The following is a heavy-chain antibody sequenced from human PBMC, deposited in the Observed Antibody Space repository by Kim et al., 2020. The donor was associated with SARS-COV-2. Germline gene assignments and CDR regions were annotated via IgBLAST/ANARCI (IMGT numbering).Heavy chain of an antibody. CDR2: IIPIFGTA. D-gene: IGHD3-10*01. J-gene: IGHJ6*02. CDR3: AAGEGSGSYYQYYYYGMDV. V-gene: IGHV1-69*13. Sequence: SVKVSCKASGGTFSSYAISWVRQAPGQGLEWMGGIIPIFGTANYAQKFQGRVTITADESTSTAYMELSSLRSEDTAVYYCAAGEGSGSYYQYYYYGMDVWGQGTTVTVSS. CDR1: GGTFSSYA.